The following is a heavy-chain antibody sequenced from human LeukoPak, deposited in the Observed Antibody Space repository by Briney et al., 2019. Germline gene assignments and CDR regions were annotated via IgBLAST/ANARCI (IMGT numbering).Heavy chain of an antibody. V-gene: IGHV1-18*01. D-gene: IGHD4-11*01. Sequence: ASVKVSCKASGYTFTSYGISWVRQAPGQGLEWMGWISAYNGNTNYAQKLQGRVTMTTDTSTSTAYMELSSLRSEDTAIYYCTTSPPRYSINQHDYWGQGTLVTVSS. CDR3: TTSPPRYSINQHDY. CDR2: ISAYNGNT. J-gene: IGHJ4*02. CDR1: GYTFTSYG.